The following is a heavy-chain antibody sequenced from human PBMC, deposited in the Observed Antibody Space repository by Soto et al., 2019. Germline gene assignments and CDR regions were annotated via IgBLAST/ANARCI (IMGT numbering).Heavy chain of an antibody. Sequence: GGSPGLSCAASGVTFSSDWMSWVRQAPGKGLEWVANIKQDGSEKYYVDSVKGRFTISRDNAKNSLYLQMNSLRAEGTAVYSCARDSGGYDFDYWGQGT. CDR1: GVTFSSDW. J-gene: IGHJ4*02. CDR3: ARDSGGYDFDY. CDR2: IKQDGSEK. V-gene: IGHV3-7*01. D-gene: IGHD5-12*01.